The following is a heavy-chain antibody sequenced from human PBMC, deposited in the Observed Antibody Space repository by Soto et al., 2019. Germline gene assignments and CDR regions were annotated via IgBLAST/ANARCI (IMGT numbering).Heavy chain of an antibody. CDR1: GFTFISYA. J-gene: IGHJ4*02. D-gene: IGHD1-26*01. CDR3: ARRGSGSYYDY. CDR2: ISGSGGST. Sequence: EVQLLESVGGLLQPGGSLRLSCAASGFTFISYAMRWVRQAPGKGLEWVSAISGSGGSTYYADSVKGRFTISRDNSKTTVYLPMNSLRGEDTAVYYCARRGSGSYYDYWGQGTLVSVSS. V-gene: IGHV3-23*01.